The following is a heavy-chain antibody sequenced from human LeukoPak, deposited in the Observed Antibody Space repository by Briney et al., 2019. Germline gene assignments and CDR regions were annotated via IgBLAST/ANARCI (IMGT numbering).Heavy chain of an antibody. CDR1: GFTFSSYA. Sequence: GGSLRLSCSASGFTFSSYAMHWVRQAPGEGLEYVSAISGNGGSTYYADSVKGRFTISRDNSKNTLYLQMSSLRAEDTAVYYCVKGDRSRWYYFDYWGQGTLVTVSS. V-gene: IGHV3-64D*09. J-gene: IGHJ4*02. CDR3: VKGDRSRWYYFDY. CDR2: ISGNGGST. D-gene: IGHD6-13*01.